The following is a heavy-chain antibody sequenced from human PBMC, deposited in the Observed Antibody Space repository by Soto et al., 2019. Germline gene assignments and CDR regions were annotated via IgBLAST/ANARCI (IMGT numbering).Heavy chain of an antibody. V-gene: IGHV1-69*06. CDR2: IIPIFGTA. CDR3: ASPRGAARRSYYYYGMDV. CDR1: GGTFSSYA. Sequence: QVQLVQSGAEVKKPGSSVKVSCKASGGTFSSYAISWVRQAPGQGLEWMGGIIPIFGTANYAQKFQGRVTITADKSTSTAYMELSSLRSEDTAVYYCASPRGAARRSYYYYGMDVWGQGTTVTVSS. D-gene: IGHD6-6*01. J-gene: IGHJ6*02.